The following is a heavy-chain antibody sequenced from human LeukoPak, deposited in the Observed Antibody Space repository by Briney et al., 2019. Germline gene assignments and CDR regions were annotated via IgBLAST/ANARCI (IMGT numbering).Heavy chain of an antibody. CDR1: GFTISTYG. CDR3: AKVKSVSRITIFGVVPSDY. Sequence: GGSLRLSCAASGFTISTYGLHWVRQAPGKGLEWVAVIWHDGSNKYYADSVKGRFTISRDNSKNTLYLQMNSLRAEDTAVYYCAKVKSVSRITIFGVVPSDYWGQGTLVTVSS. CDR2: IWHDGSNK. D-gene: IGHD3-3*01. V-gene: IGHV3-33*06. J-gene: IGHJ4*02.